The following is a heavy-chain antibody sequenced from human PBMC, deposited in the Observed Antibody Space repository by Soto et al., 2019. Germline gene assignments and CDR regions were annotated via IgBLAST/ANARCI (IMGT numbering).Heavy chain of an antibody. CDR1: GFSLDTSGVG. V-gene: IGHV2-5*02. Sequence: QITLKESGPPLAKPTQTLTLTCTFSGFSLDTSGVGVAWIRQPPGKALEWLTLIYWDDDKRYSPSLRSRLTTTKDTSENRVVLTMTNMDPVDTATYYCSHMESRVASYGLDVWGQGTTVTVSS. CDR3: SHMESRVASYGLDV. D-gene: IGHD3-3*01. J-gene: IGHJ6*02. CDR2: IYWDDDK.